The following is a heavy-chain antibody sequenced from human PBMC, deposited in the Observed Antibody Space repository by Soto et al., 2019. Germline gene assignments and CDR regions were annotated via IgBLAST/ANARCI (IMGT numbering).Heavy chain of an antibody. CDR3: ARQKWEQPKWFDP. J-gene: IGHJ5*02. V-gene: IGHV4-39*01. CDR1: DGSISSTFYY. D-gene: IGHD1-26*01. CDR2: IYYSGTT. Sequence: PSQTQCLTNSLADGSISSTFYYRGRIRQPPGKGLEWIGSIYYSGTTFYNASLKGRVTISVDTSKNQFSLRLTSVTATDTAVYFCARQKWEQPKWFDPWGQGTLVTVSS.